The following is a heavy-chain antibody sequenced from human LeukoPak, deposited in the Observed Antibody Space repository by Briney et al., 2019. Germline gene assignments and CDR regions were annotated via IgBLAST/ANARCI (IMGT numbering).Heavy chain of an antibody. V-gene: IGHV3-53*01. D-gene: IGHD5-12*01. CDR1: GFSVSSNY. CDR2: IYSDGNT. J-gene: IGHJ4*02. Sequence: GGSLRLSCAVSGFSVSSNYMNWVRQAPGKGLEWASLIYSDGNTYYADSVKGRFTISRDNSKNTLYLQMNSLRAEDTAVYYCARHDGGYGPFDYWGQGTLVSVSS. CDR3: ARHDGGYGPFDY.